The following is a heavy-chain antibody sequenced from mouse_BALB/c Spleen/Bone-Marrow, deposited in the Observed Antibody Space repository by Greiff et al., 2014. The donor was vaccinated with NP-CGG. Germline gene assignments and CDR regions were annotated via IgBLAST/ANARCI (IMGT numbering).Heavy chain of an antibody. D-gene: IGHD1-1*01. CDR1: GYTFTNYV. CDR3: AGGGYYGTSLYWYFDY. V-gene: IGHV1-14*01. Sequence: EVQLQQSGPELVKPGASVKMSCKASGYTFTNYVIHWVKQKPGQGLEWIGYINPYNDGTKYNDKFKGKATLTSDKSSSTAYMESSSLTSEHSAIYYCAGGGYYGTSLYWYFDYWGAGTTLTVSS. CDR2: INPYNDGT. J-gene: IGHJ1*01.